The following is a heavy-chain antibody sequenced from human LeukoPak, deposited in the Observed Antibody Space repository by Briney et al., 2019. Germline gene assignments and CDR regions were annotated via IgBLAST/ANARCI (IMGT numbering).Heavy chain of an antibody. D-gene: IGHD2/OR15-2a*01. V-gene: IGHV4-39*01. J-gene: IGHJ3*02. CDR1: GGSISSSSYY. CDR2: IYYSGST. CDR3: ARRSVSSFLDAFDI. Sequence: SETLSLTCTVSGGSISSSSYYWGWIRQPPGKGLEWIGSIYYSGSTYYNPSLKSRVTISVDTSKNQFSLKLSSVTAADTAVYYCARRSVSSFLDAFDIWGQGTMVTVSS.